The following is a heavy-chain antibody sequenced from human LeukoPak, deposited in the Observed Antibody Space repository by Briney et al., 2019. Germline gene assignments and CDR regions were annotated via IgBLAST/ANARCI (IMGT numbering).Heavy chain of an antibody. CDR1: GYSISSGYY. Sequence: SETLSLTCTVSGYSISSGYYWGWIRQPPGKGLEWIGSIYHSGSTYYNPSLKSRVTISVDTSKNQFSLKLSSVTAADTAVYYCAKQWLAPSWFDPWGQGTLVTVSS. J-gene: IGHJ5*02. CDR3: AKQWLAPSWFDP. D-gene: IGHD6-19*01. CDR2: IYHSGST. V-gene: IGHV4-38-2*02.